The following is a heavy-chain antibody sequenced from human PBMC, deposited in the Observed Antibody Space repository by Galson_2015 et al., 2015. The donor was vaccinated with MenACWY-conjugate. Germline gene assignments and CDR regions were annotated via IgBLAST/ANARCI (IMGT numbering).Heavy chain of an antibody. V-gene: IGHV3-23*01. Sequence: SLRLSCAASGFTFSSYDMGWVRQAPGKGLEWVSCISGSGAYTSYADSVKGRFTISRDNSKSTLYLQMNSLRAEDTAVYYCAKANVYYGSGGSGAMDVWGQGTTVTVSS. D-gene: IGHD3-10*01. J-gene: IGHJ6*02. CDR1: GFTFSSYD. CDR3: AKANVYYGSGGSGAMDV. CDR2: ISGSGAYT.